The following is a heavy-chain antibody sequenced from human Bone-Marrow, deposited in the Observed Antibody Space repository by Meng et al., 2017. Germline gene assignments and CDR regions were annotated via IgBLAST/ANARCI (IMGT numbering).Heavy chain of an antibody. Sequence: QLQHWGAGLLKPSEALSLTCVVSGGSFSDYYWSWIRQPTGKGLEWIGEINHSGSTNYNPSLESRATISVDTSQNNLSLKLSSVTAADSAVYYCARGPTTMAHDFDYWGQGTLVTVSS. D-gene: IGHD4-11*01. CDR1: GGSFSDYY. CDR2: INHSGST. J-gene: IGHJ4*02. V-gene: IGHV4-34*01. CDR3: ARGPTTMAHDFDY.